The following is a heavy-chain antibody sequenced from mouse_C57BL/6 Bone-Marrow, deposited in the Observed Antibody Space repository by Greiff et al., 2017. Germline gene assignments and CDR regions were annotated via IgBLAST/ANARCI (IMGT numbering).Heavy chain of an antibody. V-gene: IGHV1-50*01. D-gene: IGHD2-2*01. CDR3: ARSVRGLPSMDY. CDR1: GYTFTSYW. J-gene: IGHJ4*01. CDR2: IDPSDSYT. Sequence: VQLQQPGAELVKPGASVKLSCKASGYTFTSYWMQWVKQRPGQGLEWIGEIDPSDSYTNYNQKFKGKATLTVDTSSSTAYMQLSSLTSEDSAVYYCARSVRGLPSMDYWGQGTSVTVSS.